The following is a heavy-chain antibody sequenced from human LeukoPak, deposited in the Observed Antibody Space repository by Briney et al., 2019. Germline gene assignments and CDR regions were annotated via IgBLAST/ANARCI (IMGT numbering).Heavy chain of an antibody. CDR2: IYSGAST. CDR1: GFTVSSNY. Sequence: PGGSLRLSCAASGFTVSSNYMSWVRQAPGKGLEWVSVIYSGASTYYADSVKGRFTISRDNSKNTLYLQMNSLRAEDTAVYYCARVSTDYYYGMDVWGQGTTVTVSS. V-gene: IGHV3-53*01. CDR3: ARVSTDYYYGMDV. D-gene: IGHD2-2*01. J-gene: IGHJ6*02.